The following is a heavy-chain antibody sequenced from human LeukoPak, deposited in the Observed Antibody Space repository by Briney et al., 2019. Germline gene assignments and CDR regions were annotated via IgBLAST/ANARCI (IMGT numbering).Heavy chain of an antibody. Sequence: QAGGTLRLSCATSGFIFSHHGMNWVRQAPGKGLEWVSGIRADAVTTYYADSVKGRFIISRDNSKNTVYLQMNGLSAEDAAVYYCVKDDGWVQYANWGQGTLVTVSS. CDR3: VKDDGWVQYAN. V-gene: IGHV3-23*01. J-gene: IGHJ4*02. D-gene: IGHD5-24*01. CDR1: GFIFSHHG. CDR2: IRADAVTT.